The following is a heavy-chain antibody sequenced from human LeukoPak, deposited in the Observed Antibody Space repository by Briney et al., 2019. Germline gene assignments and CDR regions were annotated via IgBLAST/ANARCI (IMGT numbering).Heavy chain of an antibody. CDR3: ARAAEITGTTLDY. V-gene: IGHV1-2*02. Sequence: ASVKVSCKASGYTFTGYYMHWVRQAPGQGLEWMGWINPNSGGTNYAQKFQGRVTMTRDTSIRTAYMELSRLRSDDPAVYYCARAAEITGTTLDYRGEGTLVTVSS. CDR1: GYTFTGYY. D-gene: IGHD4-17*01. CDR2: INPNSGGT. J-gene: IGHJ4*02.